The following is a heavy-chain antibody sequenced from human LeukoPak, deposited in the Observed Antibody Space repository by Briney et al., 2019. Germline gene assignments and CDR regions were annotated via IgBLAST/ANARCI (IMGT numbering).Heavy chain of an antibody. CDR2: IRYDGSNK. CDR3: VKDNPLDY. CDR1: GFTFSNYG. Sequence: GGSLRLSCGACGFTFSNYGMLWVRQAPGKGLEWVAFIRYDGSNKLYADSVKGRFTISRDNSKNTLYLHINSLRAEDTAVYYCVKDNPLDYWGQGTLVIVSS. V-gene: IGHV3-30*02. D-gene: IGHD1-14*01. J-gene: IGHJ4*02.